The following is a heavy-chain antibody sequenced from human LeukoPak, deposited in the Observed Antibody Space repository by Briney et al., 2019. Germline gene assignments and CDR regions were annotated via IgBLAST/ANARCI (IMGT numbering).Heavy chain of an antibody. CDR3: AKDIRDSSGYPYYFDY. J-gene: IGHJ4*02. Sequence: GGSLRLSCAASGFTFNSFGMSWVRQAPGKGLEWLSYISSSSSTIYYADSVRVRFTISRDNAKNSLYLQMNSLRAEDTALYYCAKDIRDSSGYPYYFDYWGQGTLVTVSS. CDR2: ISSSSSTI. D-gene: IGHD3-22*01. CDR1: GFTFNSFG. V-gene: IGHV3-48*04.